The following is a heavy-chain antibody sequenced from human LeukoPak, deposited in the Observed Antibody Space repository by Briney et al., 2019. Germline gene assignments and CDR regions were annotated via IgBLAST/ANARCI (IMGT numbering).Heavy chain of an antibody. CDR2: VYYSGSA. CDR3: ARNQAVAGNHGAMDI. CDR1: GYSISSSNW. D-gene: IGHD6-19*01. Sequence: SDTLSLTCAVSGYSISSSNWWGWIRPPPGKGLEWIGYVYYSGSAYYNLSLKSRVTMSVDTSKNQFSLKLSSVTAVDTAVYYCARNQAVAGNHGAMDIWGQGTMVTVSS. J-gene: IGHJ3*02. V-gene: IGHV4-28*01.